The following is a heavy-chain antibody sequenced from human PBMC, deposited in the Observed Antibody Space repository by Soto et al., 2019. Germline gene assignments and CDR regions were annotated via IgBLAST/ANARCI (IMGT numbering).Heavy chain of an antibody. CDR1: GYTFTSYG. J-gene: IGHJ4*02. V-gene: IGHV1-18*01. Sequence: QVQLVQSGAEVKKPGASVKVSCKASGYTFTSYGISWVRQAPGQGLEWMGWSSAYNGNTNYAQKIQGRGTMTADTSPSTAYMELRSVRSDDTAVYCCAGGGVGATITYFFYYCGQGTLVTVSS. CDR3: AGGGVGATITYFFYY. D-gene: IGHD5-12*01. CDR2: SSAYNGNT.